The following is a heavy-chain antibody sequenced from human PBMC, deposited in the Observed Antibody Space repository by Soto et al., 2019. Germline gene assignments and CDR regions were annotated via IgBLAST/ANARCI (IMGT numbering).Heavy chain of an antibody. CDR2: IYSDDST. Sequence: PGGSLRLSCAASGFNVSSGYMTWVRQAPGKGLEWVSVIYSDDSTFYADSVKGRFTISTDNSKNTLFLQMTSLRAEDTAVYFCARGTPNYDFWSGYSDVFDIWGQGTLVTVSS. D-gene: IGHD3-3*01. J-gene: IGHJ3*02. CDR3: ARGTPNYDFWSGYSDVFDI. V-gene: IGHV3-66*01. CDR1: GFNVSSGY.